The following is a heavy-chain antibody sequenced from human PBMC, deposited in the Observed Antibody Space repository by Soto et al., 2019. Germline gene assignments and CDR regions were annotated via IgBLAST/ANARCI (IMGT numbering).Heavy chain of an antibody. D-gene: IGHD2-8*01. CDR1: EGTFSSYA. J-gene: IGHJ4*02. CDR3: ARDFGYCTNGVCRPPKYYFDY. CDR2: IIPIFGTA. Sequence: ASVKVSCKASEGTFSSYAISWVRQAPGQGLEWMGGIIPIFGTANYAQKFQGRVTITADESTSTAYMELSSLRSEDTAVYYCARDFGYCTNGVCRPPKYYFDYWGQGTLVTVSS. V-gene: IGHV1-69*13.